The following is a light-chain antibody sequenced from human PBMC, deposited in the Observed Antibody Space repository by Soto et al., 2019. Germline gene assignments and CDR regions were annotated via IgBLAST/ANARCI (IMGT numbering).Light chain of an antibody. V-gene: IGLV2-14*01. Sequence: QPVLTQPASVSGSPGQSITISCTGTGSDVGGYNYVSWFQQYPGKAPKLMIYDVNTRPSGVANRFSGSKSGTTASLTISGLQAEDEADYYCSSYTTTAAYVFGTGTKLTVL. CDR3: SSYTTTAAYV. CDR2: DVN. CDR1: GSDVGGYNY. J-gene: IGLJ1*01.